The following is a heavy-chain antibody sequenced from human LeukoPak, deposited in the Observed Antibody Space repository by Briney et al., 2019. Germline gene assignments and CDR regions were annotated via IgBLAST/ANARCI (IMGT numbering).Heavy chain of an antibody. V-gene: IGHV3-23*01. CDR3: AKEGCSSTSCYTVY. J-gene: IGHJ4*02. Sequence: GGSLRLSCAASGFTFSNAWMSWVRQAPGKGLEWVSAISGSGGSTYYADSVKGRFTISRDNSKNTLYLQMNSLRAEDTAVYYCAKEGCSSTSCYTVYWGQGTLVTVSS. CDR1: GFTFSNAW. CDR2: ISGSGGST. D-gene: IGHD2-2*02.